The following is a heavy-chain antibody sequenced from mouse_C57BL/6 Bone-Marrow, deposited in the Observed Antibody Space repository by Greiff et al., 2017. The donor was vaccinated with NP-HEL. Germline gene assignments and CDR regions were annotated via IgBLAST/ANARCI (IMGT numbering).Heavy chain of an antibody. Sequence: QVQLQQPGAELVRPGSSVKLSCKASGYTFTSYWMDWVKQRPGQGLEWIGNIYPSDSATHYNQKFKDKATLTVDKSSRTAYMQLSSLPSEDSAVYYCARFDWDTVDYWGQGTTLTVSS. CDR1: GYTFTSYW. J-gene: IGHJ2*01. CDR2: IYPSDSAT. V-gene: IGHV1-61*01. D-gene: IGHD4-1*01. CDR3: ARFDWDTVDY.